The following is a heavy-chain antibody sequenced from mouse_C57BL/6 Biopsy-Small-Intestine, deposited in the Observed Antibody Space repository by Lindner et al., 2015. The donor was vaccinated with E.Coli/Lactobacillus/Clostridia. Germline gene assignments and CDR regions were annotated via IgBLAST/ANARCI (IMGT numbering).Heavy chain of an antibody. CDR1: GYSFSGYY. J-gene: IGHJ3*01. CDR2: IDPNTGGS. D-gene: IGHD6-1*01. Sequence: VQLQESGPDLVKPGTSVKISCKASGYSFSGYYMNWVKQSPEKSLEWIGEIDPNTGGSTYNQKFKAKATLTVDKSSSTAYMLLGSLTSEDSAVYYCASFSPFSYWGQGTLVTVSA. V-gene: IGHV1-42*01. CDR3: ASFSPFSY.